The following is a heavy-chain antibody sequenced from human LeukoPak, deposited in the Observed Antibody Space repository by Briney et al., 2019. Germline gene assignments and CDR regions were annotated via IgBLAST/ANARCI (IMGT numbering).Heavy chain of an antibody. CDR1: GFTFNTYG. CDR3: AKEGYYALYGMGV. V-gene: IGHV3-30*18. CDR2: ISYEGSKK. J-gene: IGHJ6*02. D-gene: IGHD2-2*01. Sequence: GTSLRLSCAASGFTFNTYGLHWVRQAPGKGLDWVAFISYEGSKKYYADSVQGRFTISRDNSNNTLFLQMNSLRPEDTAVYFCAKEGYYALYGMGVWGQGTTVTVSS.